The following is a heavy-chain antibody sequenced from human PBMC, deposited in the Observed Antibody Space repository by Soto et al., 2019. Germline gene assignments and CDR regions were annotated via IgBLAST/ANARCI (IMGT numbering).Heavy chain of an antibody. Sequence: QITLKESGPTLVKPTQNLTLTCTFSGFSLTTSGVAVGWIRQPPGKALEWLALIYWDDDKRYSPSLKSRLTITKDTSKNQVVLTMTNMDPVDTATYYCAHSTSLPSELDFDYWRQGTLVTDSS. CDR1: GFSLTTSGVA. CDR3: AHSTSLPSELDFDY. V-gene: IGHV2-5*02. D-gene: IGHD2-2*01. CDR2: IYWDDDK. J-gene: IGHJ4*02.